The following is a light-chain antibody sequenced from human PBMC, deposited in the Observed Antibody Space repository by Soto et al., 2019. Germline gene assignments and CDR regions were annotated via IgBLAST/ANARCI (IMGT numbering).Light chain of an antibody. V-gene: IGKV3-15*01. CDR2: GTS. J-gene: IGKJ4*01. Sequence: VMTQSPATLSVSPGERATLSCRASQSVNINLAWYQQKPGQAPRLLIYGTSTRATGVPARFSGSGSGTEFTLTISNLQSEDFAVYYCQQYNDWPPLTFGGGTKVDIK. CDR1: QSVNIN. CDR3: QQYNDWPPLT.